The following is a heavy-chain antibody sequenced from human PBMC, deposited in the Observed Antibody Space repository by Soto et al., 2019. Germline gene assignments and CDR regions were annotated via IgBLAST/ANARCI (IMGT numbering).Heavy chain of an antibody. V-gene: IGHV1-18*01. D-gene: IGHD6-6*01. CDR2: ISAYNGNT. J-gene: IGHJ5*02. Sequence: QVQLVQSGAEVKKPGASVKVSCKASGSTFTSYGITWVRQAPGQGLERMGWISAYNGNTNYAHKLQGRVTMTTDTSTSTAYMELRSLRFDDTAVYYCAGDGAARPRDWFDRWGQGTLVTVSS. CDR3: AGDGAARPRDWFDR. CDR1: GSTFTSYG.